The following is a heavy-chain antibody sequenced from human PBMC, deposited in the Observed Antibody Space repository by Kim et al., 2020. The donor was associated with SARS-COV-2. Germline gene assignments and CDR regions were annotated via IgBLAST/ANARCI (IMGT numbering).Heavy chain of an antibody. CDR3: ASRIYTSFDS. J-gene: IGHJ4*02. CDR2: RT. Sequence: RTTYADYVKGRFTVSRDNAKNTLYLQMNSLRAEDTAMYYCASRIYTSFDSWGQGTLVTVSS. V-gene: IGHV3-74*01.